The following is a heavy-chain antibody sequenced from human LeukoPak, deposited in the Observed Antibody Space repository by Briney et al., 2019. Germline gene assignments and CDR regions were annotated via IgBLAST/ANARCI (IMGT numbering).Heavy chain of an antibody. V-gene: IGHV4-31*03. J-gene: IGHJ4*02. Sequence: PSQTLSLTCTVSGGSISSGGYYWSWIRQHPGKGLEWIGYIYYSGSTCYNPSLKGRVTISVDTSKNQFSLKLSSVTAADTAVYYCAREVITIPQNYFDYWGQGTLVTVSS. D-gene: IGHD3-3*01. CDR3: AREVITIPQNYFDY. CDR1: GGSISSGGYY. CDR2: IYYSGST.